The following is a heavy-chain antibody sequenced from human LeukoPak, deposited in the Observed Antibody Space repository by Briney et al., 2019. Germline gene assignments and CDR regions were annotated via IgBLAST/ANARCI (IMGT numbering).Heavy chain of an antibody. J-gene: IGHJ6*03. CDR3: AGLKYYDFWSGYLPLSYYYYMDV. CDR1: GGTISSYY. V-gene: IGHV4-4*07. Sequence: SETLSLTCTVSGGTISSYYGSWIRQPAGKGLEWIGRIYTSGSTNYNPSLKSRVTMSVDTSKNQFSLKLSSVTAADTAVYYCAGLKYYDFWSGYLPLSYYYYMDVWGKGTTVTVSS. CDR2: IYTSGST. D-gene: IGHD3-3*01.